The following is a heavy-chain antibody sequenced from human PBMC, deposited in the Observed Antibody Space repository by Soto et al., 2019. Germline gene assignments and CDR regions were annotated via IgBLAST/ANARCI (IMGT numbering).Heavy chain of an antibody. CDR1: GFSLSTTEEG. V-gene: IGHV2-5*02. CDR2: IYWDDDK. D-gene: IGHD2-21*02. CDR3: AHGSCFGADCYPNAYLDF. Sequence: QIALKESGPTLVKPTQTLTLTCTFSGFSLSTTEEGVGWIRQPPGKALEWLALIYWDDDKRYSPSLKTRLTITKDTSKNPVVLTVTNVDPVDTATYYCAHGSCFGADCYPNAYLDFWRQGILVTVSS. J-gene: IGHJ4*02.